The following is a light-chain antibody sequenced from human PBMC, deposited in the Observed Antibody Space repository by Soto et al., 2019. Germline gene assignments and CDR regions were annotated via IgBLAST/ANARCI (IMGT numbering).Light chain of an antibody. Sequence: AIRMTQSPSSFSASTGDRVTITCRASQGISSYLAWYQQKPGKAPKLLIYAASTLQSGVPSRFSGSVSGKDFTLPISCLQSEDFAPYYCQQYYSYAYTFGQGTKLEIK. J-gene: IGKJ2*01. CDR3: QQYYSYAYT. V-gene: IGKV1-8*01. CDR1: QGISSY. CDR2: AAS.